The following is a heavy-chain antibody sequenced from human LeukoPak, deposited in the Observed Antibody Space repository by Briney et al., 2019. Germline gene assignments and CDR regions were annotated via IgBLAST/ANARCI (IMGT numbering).Heavy chain of an antibody. V-gene: IGHV3-7*01. CDR3: ARDPALIAAEDYYYMDV. J-gene: IGHJ6*03. CDR1: GFTFSRYW. Sequence: GGSLRLSCAASGFTFSRYWMSWVRQAPGKGREWVANIKQDGSEKYYVDPVKGRFTISRDNAKNSLYLQMNSLRAEDTAVYYCARDPALIAAEDYYYMDVWGKGTTVTISS. CDR2: IKQDGSEK. D-gene: IGHD6-6*01.